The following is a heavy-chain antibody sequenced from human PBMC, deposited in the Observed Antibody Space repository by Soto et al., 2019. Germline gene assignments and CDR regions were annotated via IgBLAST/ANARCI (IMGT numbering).Heavy chain of an antibody. V-gene: IGHV4-59*01. J-gene: IGHJ4*02. CDR1: GASMTNYY. Sequence: PSETLSLTCTVSGASMTNYYGSWIRQSPRKGLEHIGYVYYSGSTYYSPSLESRATISIDTANNQFSLKLSSLTAADTAIYYCARSGHIFEGVVWGQGILVTSPQ. CDR2: VYYSGST. CDR3: ARSGHIFEGVV. D-gene: IGHD3-16*01.